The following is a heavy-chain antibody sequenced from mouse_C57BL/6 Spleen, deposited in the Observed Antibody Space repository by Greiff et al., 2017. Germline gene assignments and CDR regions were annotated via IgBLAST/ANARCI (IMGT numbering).Heavy chain of an antibody. CDR2: IYPGSGST. V-gene: IGHV1-55*01. CDR3: ARKVYYDYDHYAMDY. Sequence: QVQLQQPGAELVKPGASVKMSCKASGYTFTSYWITWVKQRPGQGLEWIGDIYPGSGSTNYNEKFKSKATLTVDTSSSTAYMQLSSLTSEDSAVYYCARKVYYDYDHYAMDYWGQGTSVTVSS. D-gene: IGHD2-4*01. CDR1: GYTFTSYW. J-gene: IGHJ4*01.